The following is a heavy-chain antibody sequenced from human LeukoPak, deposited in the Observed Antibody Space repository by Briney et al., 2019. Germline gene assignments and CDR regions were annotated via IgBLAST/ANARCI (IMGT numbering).Heavy chain of an antibody. J-gene: IGHJ4*02. CDR2: IYPGDSDT. Sequence: GESLKISCKGSGYSFTSYWIGWVRQMPGKGLEWMGIIYPGDSDTRYSPSFQAQVTISADKSISTAYLQWSSLKAPDTAMYYCARLSHPSCSGGSCLPDDYWGQGTLVTVSS. CDR1: GYSFTSYW. V-gene: IGHV5-51*01. CDR3: ARLSHPSCSGGSCLPDDY. D-gene: IGHD2-15*01.